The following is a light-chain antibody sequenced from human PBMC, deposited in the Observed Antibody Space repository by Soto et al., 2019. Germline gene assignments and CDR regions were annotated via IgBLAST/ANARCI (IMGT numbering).Light chain of an antibody. CDR2: SYT. CDR3: AAWDNSLSIYV. CDR1: SSNIGSNS. J-gene: IGLJ1*01. V-gene: IGLV1-44*01. Sequence: QSVLTQPPSASGTPGQWVTISCSGSSSNIGSNSVNWYQQLPGTAPKLLVYSYTQRPSGVPDRFSGSKSGTSASLAISGLQSGDEADYYCAAWDNSLSIYVFGTGTKVTVL.